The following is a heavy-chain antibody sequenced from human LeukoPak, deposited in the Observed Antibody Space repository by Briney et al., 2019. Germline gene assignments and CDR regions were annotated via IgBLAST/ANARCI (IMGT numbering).Heavy chain of an antibody. CDR3: AKTNGYYDY. J-gene: IGHJ4*02. Sequence: GGSLRLSCAASGFTFSNNGMSWVRQSPGRGLEWVSGTSGGGDTTYYAESVKGRFTISRDNSKNTLFLQMNSLTAEDTAVYYCAKTNGYYDYWGQGTLVAVSS. CDR2: TSGGGDTT. V-gene: IGHV3-23*01. D-gene: IGHD3-22*01. CDR1: GFTFSNNG.